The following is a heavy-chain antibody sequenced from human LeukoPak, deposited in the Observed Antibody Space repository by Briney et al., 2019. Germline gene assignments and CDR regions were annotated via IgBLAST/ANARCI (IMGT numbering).Heavy chain of an antibody. CDR2: INPSGGTT. CDR3: ARGYSGSYYRWFDP. J-gene: IGHJ5*02. D-gene: IGHD1-26*01. V-gene: IGHV1-46*01. CDR1: GYTFISYY. Sequence: ASVKVSCKASGYTFISYYMHWVRQAPGQGLEWMGLINPSGGTTIYAQKFQGRVTMTRDTSTSTVYMELSSLRSEDAAVYYCARGYSGSYYRWFDPWGQGTLVTVSS.